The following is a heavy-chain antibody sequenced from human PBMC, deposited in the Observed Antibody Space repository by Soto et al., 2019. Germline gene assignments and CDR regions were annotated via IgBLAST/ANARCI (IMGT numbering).Heavy chain of an antibody. V-gene: IGHV4-39*01. CDR2: IYYSGST. J-gene: IGHJ6*02. CDR1: GGSISSSSYY. D-gene: IGHD6-13*01. CDR3: ARLRVQGIAAAGTNAGYYYYGMDV. Sequence: SETLSLTCTVSGGSISSSSYYWGWIRQPPGKGLEWIGSIYYSGSTYYNPSLKSRVTISVDTSKNQFSLKLSSVTAADTAVYYCARLRVQGIAAAGTNAGYYYYGMDVWGQGTTVTVSS.